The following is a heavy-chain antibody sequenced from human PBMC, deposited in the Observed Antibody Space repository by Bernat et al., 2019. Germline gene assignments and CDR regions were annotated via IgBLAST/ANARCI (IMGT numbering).Heavy chain of an antibody. V-gene: IGHV3-33*01. Sequence: QVHLVESGGGVVQPGRSLRLSCAASGFTFSASGMDWVRQAPGKWLEWVSLISYDGNNKNYADSVKGRFTISRDNSKNTVYLQMDSLRAEDSAIYYCARHGSEWSRDHWGLGTLVTVSS. CDR2: ISYDGNNK. CDR1: GFTFSASG. J-gene: IGHJ4*02. CDR3: ARHGSEWSRDH. D-gene: IGHD3-3*01.